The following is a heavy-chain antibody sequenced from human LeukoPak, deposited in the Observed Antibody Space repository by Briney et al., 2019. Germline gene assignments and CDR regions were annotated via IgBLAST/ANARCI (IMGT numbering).Heavy chain of an antibody. CDR3: ARDSSGPAF. CDR1: GFTFSSYA. V-gene: IGHV3-30-3*01. CDR2: ISYDGSNK. J-gene: IGHJ4*02. Sequence: GGSLRLSCAASGFTFSSYAMHWVRQAPGKGLEWVAVISYDGSNKYYADSVKGRFTISRDNSKNTLYLQMNSLRAEDTAVYYCARDSSGPAFWGQGTLVTVSS. D-gene: IGHD3-22*01.